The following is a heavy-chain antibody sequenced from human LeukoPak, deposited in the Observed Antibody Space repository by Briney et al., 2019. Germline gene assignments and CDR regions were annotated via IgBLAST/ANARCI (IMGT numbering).Heavy chain of an antibody. J-gene: IGHJ3*02. V-gene: IGHV2-5*02. D-gene: IGHD3-9*01. CDR2: IYWDDDK. Sequence: SGPTLVKPTQTLTLTCTFSGFSLSTSGVGVGWIRQPPGKALERLALIYWDDDKRYSPSLKSRLTITKDTSKNQVVLTMTNMDPVDTATYYCAHRQLRDYDILTGYYVDDAFDIWGQGTMVTVSS. CDR3: AHRQLRDYDILTGYYVDDAFDI. CDR1: GFSLSTSGVG.